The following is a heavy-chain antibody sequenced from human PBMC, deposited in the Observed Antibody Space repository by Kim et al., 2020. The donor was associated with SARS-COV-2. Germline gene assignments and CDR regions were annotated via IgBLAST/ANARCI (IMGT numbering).Heavy chain of an antibody. CDR2: IWYDGSKK. D-gene: IGHD6-19*01. V-gene: IGHV3-33*06. CDR1: GFTFSSYG. CDR3: AKDLLKGAGTHVFDY. J-gene: IGHJ4*02. Sequence: GGSLRLSCAASGFTFSSYGMHWVRQAPGKGLEWVAVIWYDGSKKYYADSVKGRFTISRDNSKNTLYLQMNSLRAEDTAVYYCAKDLLKGAGTHVFDYWGQGTLVTVSS.